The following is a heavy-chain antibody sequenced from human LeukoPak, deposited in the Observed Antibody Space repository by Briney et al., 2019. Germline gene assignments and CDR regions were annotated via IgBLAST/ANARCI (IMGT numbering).Heavy chain of an antibody. CDR2: IDSSGNT. Sequence: PSQTLSLTCTVSGASISSGGYYWNWIRQLPEKGLEWIGNIDSSGNTHHNPSLKSRITVSVDTYNNHFSLKLSSVTAADTAVYYCARDSIGYYGSGNFEYWGQGTLVTVSS. CDR3: ARDSIGYYGSGNFEY. V-gene: IGHV4-31*03. CDR1: GASISSGGYY. J-gene: IGHJ4*02. D-gene: IGHD3-10*01.